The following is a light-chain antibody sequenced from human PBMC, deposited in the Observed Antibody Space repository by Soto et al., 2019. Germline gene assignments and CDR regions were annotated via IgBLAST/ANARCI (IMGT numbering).Light chain of an antibody. V-gene: IGLV1-40*01. CDR2: ANT. CDR3: QSYDSSLGGRV. J-gene: IGLJ3*02. CDR1: SSNFWGDYY. Sequence: QSVLTQPPSVSGAPGQTVTISCTGSSSNFWGDYYVHWYQHVAGTAPKVLIYANTNRPPGVPARFSASKSGTSASLAITGLQADDEADYYCQSYDSSLGGRVFGGGTKLTVL.